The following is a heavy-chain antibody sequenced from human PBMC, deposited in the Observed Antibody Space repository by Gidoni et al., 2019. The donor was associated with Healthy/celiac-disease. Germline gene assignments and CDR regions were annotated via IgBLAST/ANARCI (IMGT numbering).Heavy chain of an antibody. D-gene: IGHD1-26*01. Sequence: QVQLVESGGGVVQPGRSLRLSCAASGFTFSSYGMHWVRQAPGKGLEWVAVIWYDGSNKYYADSVKGRFTISRDNSKNTLYLQMNSLRAEDTSVFYCARDIGATTLGFDYWGQGTLVTVSS. CDR2: IWYDGSNK. J-gene: IGHJ4*02. CDR3: ARDIGATTLGFDY. CDR1: GFTFSSYG. V-gene: IGHV3-33*01.